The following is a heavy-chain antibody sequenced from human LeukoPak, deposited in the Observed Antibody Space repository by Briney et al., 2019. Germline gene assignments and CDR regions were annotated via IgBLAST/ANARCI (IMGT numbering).Heavy chain of an antibody. Sequence: GGSLRLSCAASGFTFSSYAMSWVRQAPGKGLEWVSAISGSGGSTYYADSVKGRFAISRDNSKNTLYLQMNSLRAEDTAVYYCAAKTANSSWLRYYDMDVWGQGTTVIVSS. V-gene: IGHV3-23*01. CDR2: ISGSGGST. CDR1: GFTFSSYA. CDR3: AAKTANSSWLRYYDMDV. J-gene: IGHJ6*02. D-gene: IGHD6-13*01.